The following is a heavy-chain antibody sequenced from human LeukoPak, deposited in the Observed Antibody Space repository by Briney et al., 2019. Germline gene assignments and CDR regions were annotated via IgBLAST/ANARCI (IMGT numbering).Heavy chain of an antibody. CDR3: AKDVVIAAQRDY. D-gene: IGHD6-6*01. V-gene: IGHV3-23*01. Sequence: GGSLRLSCAASGFTFSNYVMSWVRQAPGKGLEWVSGISGSDDSTYYADSVKGRFTISRDNSKNTLYLQMNSLRAEDTAVYYCAKDVVIAAQRDYWGQGTLVTVSS. J-gene: IGHJ4*02. CDR2: ISGSDDST. CDR1: GFTFSNYV.